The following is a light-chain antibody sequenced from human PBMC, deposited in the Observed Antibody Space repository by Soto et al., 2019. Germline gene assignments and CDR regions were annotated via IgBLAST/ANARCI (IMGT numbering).Light chain of an antibody. CDR1: SSNIGSNY. V-gene: IGLV1-47*01. CDR2: RNN. J-gene: IGLJ3*02. CDR3: AAWDDSLSGVV. Sequence: QPVLTQPPSASGTPGQRVTISCSGSSSNIGSNYVYWYQQLPGTAPKLLIYRNNQRPSGVPDRFSGSKSGTSASLAISGLRSEDEANYYCAAWDDSLSGVVFSGGTKLTVL.